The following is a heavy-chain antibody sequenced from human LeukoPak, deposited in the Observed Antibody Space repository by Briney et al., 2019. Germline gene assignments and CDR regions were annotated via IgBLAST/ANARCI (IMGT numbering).Heavy chain of an antibody. CDR2: INHSGST. Sequence: SETLSLTCAVYGGSFSGYYWSWIRQPPGKGLEWIGEINHSGSTNYNPSLKSRVTISVDTSKNQFSLKLSSVTAADTAVYYCASSPSSWDVMGGFDYWGQGTLVTVSS. D-gene: IGHD6-13*01. CDR1: GGSFSGYY. CDR3: ASSPSSWDVMGGFDY. V-gene: IGHV4-34*01. J-gene: IGHJ4*02.